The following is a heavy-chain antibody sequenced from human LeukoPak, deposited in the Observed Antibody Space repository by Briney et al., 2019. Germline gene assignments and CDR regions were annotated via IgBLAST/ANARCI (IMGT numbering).Heavy chain of an antibody. D-gene: IGHD5-24*01. CDR1: GGTFSSYA. V-gene: IGHV1-46*01. CDR2: INPDGGNT. CDR3: ARIRGGYNDAYDL. J-gene: IGHJ3*01. Sequence: ASVKVSCKASGGTFSSYAISWVRQAPGQVLEWMGLINPDGGNTNYAQNFQGRVTLTRDTSTSTVYMELSSLRSEDTAIYYCARIRGGYNDAYDLWGQGTVVTVPS.